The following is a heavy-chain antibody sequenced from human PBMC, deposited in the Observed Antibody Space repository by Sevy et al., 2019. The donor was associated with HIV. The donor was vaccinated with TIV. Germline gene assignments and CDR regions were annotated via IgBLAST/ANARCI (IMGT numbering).Heavy chain of an antibody. Sequence: GGSLRLSCAASGFTFSDYAMHWVRLAPGKGLEWVALMSYDGSNQYYAYSVKGRFTISRDNSKNTLYLQMNSLRVEDTAVYYCAKGDGALTGIDPWGQGTLVTVSS. CDR1: GFTFSDYA. CDR2: MSYDGSNQ. J-gene: IGHJ5*02. D-gene: IGHD7-27*01. V-gene: IGHV3-30*18. CDR3: AKGDGALTGIDP.